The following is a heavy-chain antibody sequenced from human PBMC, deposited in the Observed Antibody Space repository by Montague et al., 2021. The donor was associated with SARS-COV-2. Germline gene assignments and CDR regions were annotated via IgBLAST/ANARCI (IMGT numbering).Heavy chain of an antibody. CDR1: GDXVSSNSAT. D-gene: IGHD1-1*01. Sequence: CAISGDXVSSNSATWNWVRQSPSRGLEWLGRTYYRSKWYNDYAVXVRGRVTINPDTSKNQFSLQLNSVTPEDTAIYYCTSGREGNYNVMDVWGQGTTVTVSS. CDR2: TYYRSKWYN. CDR3: TSGREGNYNVMDV. V-gene: IGHV6-1*01. J-gene: IGHJ6*02.